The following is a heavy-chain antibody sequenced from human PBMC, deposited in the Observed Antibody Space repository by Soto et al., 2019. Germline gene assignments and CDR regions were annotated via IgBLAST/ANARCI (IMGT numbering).Heavy chain of an antibody. Sequence: QLPLQESGSGLVKPSQTLSLTCAVSGGSISSGGYSWSWIRQPPGKGLEWIGYIYHSGSTYYNPSLKSRVTISVDRSKNQFSLKLSCVTAADTAVYYCARVPDRWGQGTLVTVSS. CDR1: GGSISSGGYS. CDR3: ARVPDR. V-gene: IGHV4-30-2*01. D-gene: IGHD2-2*01. J-gene: IGHJ5*02. CDR2: IYHSGST.